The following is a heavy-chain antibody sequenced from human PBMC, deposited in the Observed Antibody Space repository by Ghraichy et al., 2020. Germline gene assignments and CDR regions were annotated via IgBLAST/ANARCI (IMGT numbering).Heavy chain of an antibody. CDR1: GFTFSSYA. V-gene: IGHV3-23*01. J-gene: IGHJ4*02. CDR2: ISGSGGST. D-gene: IGHD3-22*01. Sequence: GGSLRLSCAASGFTFSSYAMSWVRQAPGKGLEWVSAISGSGGSTYYADSVKGRFTISRDNSKNTLYLQMNSLRAEDTAVYYCAKSDYYDSSGYYYPSLADYWGQGTLVTVSS. CDR3: AKSDYYDSSGYYYPSLADY.